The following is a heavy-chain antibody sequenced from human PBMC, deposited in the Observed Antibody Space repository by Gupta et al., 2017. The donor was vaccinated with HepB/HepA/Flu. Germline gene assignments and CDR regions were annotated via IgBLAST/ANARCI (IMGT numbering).Heavy chain of an antibody. CDR3: ARALEAPDYNFWSASNYYYYYYMDV. CDR1: GYTFSAYY. CDR2: INPKSGDT. D-gene: IGHD3-3*01. Sequence: QVHLVQSGAEVKKPGASVKVSCKASGYTFSAYYMHWVRQAPGQGLEWMGWINPKSGDTNYAQTFQGRVTMTSDKSISSSYLELRSLRSDDTAVYYCARALEAPDYNFWSASNYYYYYYMDVWGKGTTVTVS. V-gene: IGHV1-2*02. J-gene: IGHJ6*03.